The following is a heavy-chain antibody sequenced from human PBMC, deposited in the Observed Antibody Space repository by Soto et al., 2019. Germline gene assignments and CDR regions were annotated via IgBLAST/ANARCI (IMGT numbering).Heavy chain of an antibody. D-gene: IGHD6-19*01. CDR2: INHSGST. J-gene: IGHJ6*02. CDR3: AKGTIAVAGTHFGNFGYYYYGMDV. CDR1: GGSFSGYY. Sequence: SETLSLTCAVYGGSFSGYYWSWIRQPPGKGLEWIGEINHSGSTNYNPSLKSRVTISVDTSKNQFSLKLSSVTAADTAVYYCAKGTIAVAGTHFGNFGYYYYGMDVWGQGTTVTVSS. V-gene: IGHV4-34*01.